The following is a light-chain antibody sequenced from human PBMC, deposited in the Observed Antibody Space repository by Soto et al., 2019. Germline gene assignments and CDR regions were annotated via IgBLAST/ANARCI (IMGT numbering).Light chain of an antibody. Sequence: DIQMTQSPSSLSASIGDTLTITCRASQTISRYLNWYQKKPXKAPTLXXCGASSLERGAPTRFSGRGSGTDFTLTINSLQTEDFANYYCQQGYTTPQVTFGQGTKVDIK. V-gene: IGKV1-39*01. J-gene: IGKJ1*01. CDR1: QTISRY. CDR3: QQGYTTPQVT. CDR2: GAS.